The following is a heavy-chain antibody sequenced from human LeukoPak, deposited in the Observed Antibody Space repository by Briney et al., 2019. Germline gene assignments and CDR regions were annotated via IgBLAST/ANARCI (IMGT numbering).Heavy chain of an antibody. D-gene: IGHD1-26*01. V-gene: IGHV4-59*08. CDR1: GGSISTYF. J-gene: IGHJ4*02. Sequence: SETLXLTCTVSGGSISTYFWSWIRQPPGKGLEXIGYIYYGGNTNYNPSLKSRVTISVDASKNQFSLKLSSVTAADTAVYYCARRYSGSYSGHFDYWGQGTLVTVSS. CDR2: IYYGGNT. CDR3: ARRYSGSYSGHFDY.